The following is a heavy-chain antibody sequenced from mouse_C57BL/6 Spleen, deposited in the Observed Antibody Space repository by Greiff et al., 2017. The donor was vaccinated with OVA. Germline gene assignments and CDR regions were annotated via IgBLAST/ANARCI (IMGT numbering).Heavy chain of an antibody. CDR3: TRGDGSSLDY. CDR2: IYPGNSDT. Sequence: EVQLQESGTVLARPGASVKMSCKTSGYTFTSYWMHWVKQRPGQGLEWIGAIYPGNSDTSYKQKFKGKATLTAVTSASTAYMELSSLTNEDAAVYYCTRGDGSSLDYRGQGTTLPGSS. J-gene: IGHJ2*01. D-gene: IGHD1-1*01. V-gene: IGHV1-5*01. CDR1: GYTFTSYW.